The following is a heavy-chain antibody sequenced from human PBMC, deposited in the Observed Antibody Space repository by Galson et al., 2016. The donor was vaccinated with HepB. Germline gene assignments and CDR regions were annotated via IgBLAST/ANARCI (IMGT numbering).Heavy chain of an antibody. J-gene: IGHJ3*02. D-gene: IGHD3-22*01. V-gene: IGHV3-9*01. CDR3: AKDSGAYYYDSSGHRRNAFDI. CDR2: ISWNSGSI. CDR1: GFTFRNYG. Sequence: SLRLSCAASGFTFRNYGMTWVRQAPGKGLEWVSGISWNSGSIGYADSVKGRFTISRDNAKNSLYLQMNSLRAEDTALYYCAKDSGAYYYDSSGHRRNAFDIWGQGTVVTVSS.